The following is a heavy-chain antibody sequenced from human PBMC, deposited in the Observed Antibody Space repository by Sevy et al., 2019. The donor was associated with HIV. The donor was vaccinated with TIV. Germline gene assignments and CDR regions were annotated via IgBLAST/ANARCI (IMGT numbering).Heavy chain of an antibody. D-gene: IGHD6-13*01. CDR1: GFSLSTSGVG. CDR2: IYWDDDK. CDR3: AHSRTSWYLPNWFDP. Sequence: SGPTLVNPTQTLTLTCTFSGFSLSTSGVGVGWIRQPPGKALEWLALIYWDDDKRYSPSLKSRLTITKDTSKNQVVLTMTNMDPVATATYYRAHSRTSWYLPNWFDPWGQGTLVTVSS. J-gene: IGHJ5*02. V-gene: IGHV2-5*02.